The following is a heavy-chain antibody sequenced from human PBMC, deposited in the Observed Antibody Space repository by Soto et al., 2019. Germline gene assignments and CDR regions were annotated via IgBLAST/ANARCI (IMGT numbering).Heavy chain of an antibody. J-gene: IGHJ4*02. D-gene: IGHD6-19*01. V-gene: IGHV4-34*01. CDR1: GGSFSGYY. CDR3: ARVASSGWYFDY. CDR2: INHSGST. Sequence: QVQLQQWGAGLLKPSETLSLTCAVYGGSFSGYYWSWIRQPPGKGLEWIGEINHSGSTNYNPSLKRRVTISVDTSKNQFSLKLSSVTAADTAVYYCARVASSGWYFDYWGQGTLVTVSS.